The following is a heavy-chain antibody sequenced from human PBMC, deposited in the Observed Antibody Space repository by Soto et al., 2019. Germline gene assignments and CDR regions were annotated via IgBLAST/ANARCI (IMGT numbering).Heavy chain of an antibody. J-gene: IGHJ4*02. CDR1: GDSITTATY. D-gene: IGHD3-10*01. CDR2: IYHTGTT. Sequence: QLQLQESGPGLVQPSETLSLTCAVSGDSITTATYWGWIRQPPGKGLTWIGRIYHTGTTYYTPSLERLVFISVDSSKNQFSLKLNSVTAADTAVYYCARLQSHFGSGTYYFDYWGQGTLVTVSS. CDR3: ARLQSHFGSGTYYFDY. V-gene: IGHV4-39*01.